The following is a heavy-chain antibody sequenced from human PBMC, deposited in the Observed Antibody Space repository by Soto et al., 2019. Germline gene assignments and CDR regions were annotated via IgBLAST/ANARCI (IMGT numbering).Heavy chain of an antibody. CDR1: GGSITGYY. J-gene: IGHJ5*02. Sequence: SETLSLTCTVSGGSITGYYWSWIRQPPGKGPEWIGNIHYSGSTNYNPSLKSRVTISVDTSKNQYSLRLSSVTAAETAVYYCARHPYYSNPLRFDPWGQGTLVTVSS. CDR2: IHYSGST. D-gene: IGHD4-4*01. CDR3: ARHPYYSNPLRFDP. V-gene: IGHV4-59*08.